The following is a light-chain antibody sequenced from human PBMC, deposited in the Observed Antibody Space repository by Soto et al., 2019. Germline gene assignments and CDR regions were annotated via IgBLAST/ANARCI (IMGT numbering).Light chain of an antibody. J-gene: IGKJ4*01. CDR3: KQSRSFPLT. CDR1: QDLDRW. CDR2: AAS. V-gene: IGKV1-12*01. Sequence: IQMTQSHSSLSASVGDRVSITCRASQDLDRWLAWYQQKPGEAPKVLIFAASSLQSGLPSRFSGGGSGTDFSLTISSLQPEDFATYYCKQSRSFPLTFGGGTKVDIK.